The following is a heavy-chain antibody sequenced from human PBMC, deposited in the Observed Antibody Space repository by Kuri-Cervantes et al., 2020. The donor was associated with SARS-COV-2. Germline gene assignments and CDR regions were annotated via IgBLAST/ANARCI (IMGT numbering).Heavy chain of an antibody. Sequence: ASVKVSCKASGYTFTVYYMHWVRQAPGQGLEWMGWINPNSGGTNYAQKFQGRVTMTRDTSISTAYMELRSLRSDDTAVYYCARDPKPWAYSGYDRRAFDIWGQGTMVTVSS. D-gene: IGHD5-12*01. CDR2: INPNSGGT. CDR3: ARDPKPWAYSGYDRRAFDI. CDR1: GYTFTVYY. V-gene: IGHV1-2*02. J-gene: IGHJ3*02.